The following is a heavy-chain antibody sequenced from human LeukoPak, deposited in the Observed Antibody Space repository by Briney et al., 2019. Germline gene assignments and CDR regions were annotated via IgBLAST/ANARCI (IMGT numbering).Heavy chain of an antibody. CDR3: ARDKENYDILTGYYYNWFDP. J-gene: IGHJ5*02. V-gene: IGHV4-30-2*01. D-gene: IGHD3-9*01. CDR1: GGSISSGGYY. CDR2: IYHSGST. Sequence: PSQTLSLTCTVSGGSISSGGYYWSWIRQPPGKGLEWIGYIYHSGSTYYNPSLKSRVTISVDTSKSQFSLKLSSVTAADTAVYYCARDKENYDILTGYYYNWFDPWGQGTLVTVSS.